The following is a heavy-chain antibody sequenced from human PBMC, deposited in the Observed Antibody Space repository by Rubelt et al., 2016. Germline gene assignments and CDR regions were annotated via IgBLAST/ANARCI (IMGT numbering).Heavy chain of an antibody. J-gene: IGHJ1*01. CDR2: IYWDDDK. V-gene: IGHV2-5*02. CDR1: GFSLSTDGVG. CDR3: AHRPTECITVAAIVPFLYQ. Sequence: QITLKESGPTLVKPTQTLTLTCTFSGFSLSTDGVGVGWIRQPPGKALEWLALIYWDDDKRYSPSLKSRLTITKDISKNQVVLTMTIMDPVDTATYYCAHRPTECITVAAIVPFLYQWGQSTLVPVSS. D-gene: IGHD2-21*02.